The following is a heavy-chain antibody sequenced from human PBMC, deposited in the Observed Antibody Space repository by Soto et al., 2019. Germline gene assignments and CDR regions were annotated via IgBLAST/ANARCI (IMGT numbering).Heavy chain of an antibody. CDR1: GGSISSYY. Sequence: SETLSLTCTVSGGSISSYYWSWIRRPPGKGLEWIGYIYNSGSTHSNPSLQSRVTISVDTSKNQFSLKLSSVTAADTGIYYCARSREFDYWSQGTLVTVSS. J-gene: IGHJ4*02. CDR2: IYNSGST. V-gene: IGHV4-59*01. CDR3: ARSREFDY.